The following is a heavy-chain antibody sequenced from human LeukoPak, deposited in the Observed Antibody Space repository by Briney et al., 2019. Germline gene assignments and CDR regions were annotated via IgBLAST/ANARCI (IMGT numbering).Heavy chain of an antibody. CDR3: ARGQSGLTDY. CDR1: GFTFSSYA. CDR2: ISYDGSNK. V-gene: IGHV3-30*04. Sequence: HPGGSLRLSCAASGFTFSSYAMHWVRQAPGKGLEWVAVISYDGSNKYYADSVKGRFTISRDNSKNTLYLQMNSLRAEDTAAYYCARGQSGLTDYWGQGTLVTVSS. D-gene: IGHD3-3*01. J-gene: IGHJ4*02.